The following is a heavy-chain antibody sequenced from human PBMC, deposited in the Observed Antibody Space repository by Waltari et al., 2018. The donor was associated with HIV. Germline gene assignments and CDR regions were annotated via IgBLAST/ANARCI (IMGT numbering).Heavy chain of an antibody. CDR3: TRTRYNYDSSGQLVPVPSFDH. J-gene: IGHJ4*02. D-gene: IGHD3-22*01. V-gene: IGHV4-59*01. CDR1: GGSMNGFY. Sequence: QVQLQESGPGLVKPSETLSLTCTVSGGSMNGFYWSWIRQPPGKGLEWLGYMYYTGRASYNPDLRGRVTLSGDMSKNRFSLKLSSVTAADTAVYYCTRTRYNYDSSGQLVPVPSFDHWGRGTLVTVSS. CDR2: MYYTGRA.